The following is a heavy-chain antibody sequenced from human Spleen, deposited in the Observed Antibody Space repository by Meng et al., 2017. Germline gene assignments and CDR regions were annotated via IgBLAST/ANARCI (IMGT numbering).Heavy chain of an antibody. CDR3: VDSNFDY. D-gene: IGHD4-11*01. CDR1: GFTFSTDW. J-gene: IGHJ4*02. V-gene: IGHV3-74*01. Sequence: EVQLVESGGGLVPPGGSLSPSCAASGFTFSTDWMHWARQAPGKGRVWVSRINSDGSSTTYPESVKGRFTISRDNAKNTLYLQMNRLRAEDTAIYYCVDSNFDYWGQGTLVTVSS. CDR2: INSDGSST.